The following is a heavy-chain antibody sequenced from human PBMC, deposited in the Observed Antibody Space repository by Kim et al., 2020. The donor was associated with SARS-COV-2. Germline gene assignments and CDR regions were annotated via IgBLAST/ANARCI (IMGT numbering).Heavy chain of an antibody. CDR3: ARDGGPGTCGGDCYSKYNYYYGMDV. V-gene: IGHV3-48*02. CDR1: GFTFSSYS. J-gene: IGHJ6*02. CDR2: ISSSSSTI. Sequence: GGSLRLSCAASGFTFSSYSMNWVRQAPGKGLEWVSYISSSSSTIYYADSVKGRFTISRDNAKNSLYLQMNSLRDEDTAVYYCARDGGPGTCGGDCYSKYNYYYGMDVWGQGTTVTVSS. D-gene: IGHD2-21*02.